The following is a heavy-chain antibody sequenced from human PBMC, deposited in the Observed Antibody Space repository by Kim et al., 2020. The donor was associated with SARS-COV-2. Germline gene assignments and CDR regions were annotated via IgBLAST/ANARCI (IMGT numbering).Heavy chain of an antibody. CDR1: GFTVSSNY. Sequence: GGSLRLSCAASGFTVSSNYMSWVRQAPGKGLEWVSDIYSGGSTYYADSVKGRFTISRDNSKNTLYLQMNSLRAEDTAVYYCARLEVGALDYWGQGTLVTGSS. CDR2: IYSGGST. V-gene: IGHV3-53*01. CDR3: ARLEVGALDY. J-gene: IGHJ4*02. D-gene: IGHD1-26*01.